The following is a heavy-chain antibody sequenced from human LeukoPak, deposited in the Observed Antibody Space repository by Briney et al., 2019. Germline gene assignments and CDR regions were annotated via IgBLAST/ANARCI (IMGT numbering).Heavy chain of an antibody. V-gene: IGHV4-39*07. CDR1: GGSISSSSYY. CDR2: TYTSGST. D-gene: IGHD6-13*01. J-gene: IGHJ5*02. Sequence: PSETLSLTCTVSGGSISSSSYYWGWIRQPPGKGLEWIGRTYTSGSTNYNPSLKSRVTMSVDTSKNQFSLKLSSVTAADTAVYYCARDQTRSIAAAGRAFDPWGQGTLVTVSS. CDR3: ARDQTRSIAAAGRAFDP.